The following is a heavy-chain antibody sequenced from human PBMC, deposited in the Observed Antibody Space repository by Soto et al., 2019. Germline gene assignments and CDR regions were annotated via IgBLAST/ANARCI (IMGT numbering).Heavy chain of an antibody. CDR2: LSGYNGNR. J-gene: IGHJ6*02. Sequence: ASVRVSRKASGYPFSIVRLSWVRQAPGQGIEWMGWLSGYNGNRNSAEKFQGRVTMTTDTSTSTAYMEVRSLTSDDTAVYYCARDKGYGFGWSSSSGMDVWGQGTTVTVSS. V-gene: IGHV1-18*01. CDR1: GYPFSIVR. CDR3: ARDKGYGFGWSSSSGMDV. D-gene: IGHD5-18*01.